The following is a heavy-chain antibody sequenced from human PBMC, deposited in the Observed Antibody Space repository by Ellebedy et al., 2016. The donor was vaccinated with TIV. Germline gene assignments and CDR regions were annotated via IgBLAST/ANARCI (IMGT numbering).Heavy chain of an antibody. CDR1: GFTFNYYG. CDR2: ISASGDRT. D-gene: IGHD2-21*01. Sequence: PGGSLRLSCAAFGFTFNYYGMSWVRQAPGKGLEWVSTISASGDRTHYADSVQGRFTISRDNSKNTLSLQMNNMRPEDTAVYYCAKDNGGEGGDFFNYWGQGTLLTVSS. J-gene: IGHJ4*02. CDR3: AKDNGGEGGDFFNY. V-gene: IGHV3-23*01.